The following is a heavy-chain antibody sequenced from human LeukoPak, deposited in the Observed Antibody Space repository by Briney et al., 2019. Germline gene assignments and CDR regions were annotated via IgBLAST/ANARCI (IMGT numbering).Heavy chain of an antibody. D-gene: IGHD6-19*01. J-gene: IGHJ4*02. V-gene: IGHV4-59*01. CDR2: TYYSGIT. CDR1: GGSISSYY. Sequence: SETLSLTCTVSGGSISSYYWSWIRQPPGKGLEWIGYTYYSGITNYNPSLKSRVTISVDTSKSQFSLKLTSVTAADTAVYYCARAFVDSPRRRSGTAVAKGHYFDYWGQGTLVTVSS. CDR3: ARAFVDSPRRRSGTAVAKGHYFDY.